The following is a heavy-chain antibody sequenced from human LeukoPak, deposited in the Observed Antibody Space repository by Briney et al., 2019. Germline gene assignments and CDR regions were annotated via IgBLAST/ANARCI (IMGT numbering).Heavy chain of an antibody. V-gene: IGHV4-59*12. D-gene: IGHD1-26*01. Sequence: SETLSLTCTVSGGSISNYYWNWIRQPPGKGLEWIGYIYYTGSTNYNPSLKSRVTMSVDTSKNQFSLNLKSVTPEDTAVYYCAREAAGWEYNWFDPWGQGTLVTVSS. CDR3: AREAAGWEYNWFDP. CDR2: IYYTGST. J-gene: IGHJ5*02. CDR1: GGSISNYY.